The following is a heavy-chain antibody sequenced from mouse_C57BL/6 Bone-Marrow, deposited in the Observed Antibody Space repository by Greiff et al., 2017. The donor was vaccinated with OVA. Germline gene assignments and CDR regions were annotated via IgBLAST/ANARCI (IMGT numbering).Heavy chain of an antibody. CDR3: ARDYGSSRYYFDY. J-gene: IGHJ2*01. Sequence: QVQLQQPGAELVRPGTSVKLSCKASGYTFTSYWMHWVKQRPGQGLEWIGVIDPSDSYTNYNQKLKGTATLTVDTSSSTAYMQLSSLTSEDSAVYYCARDYGSSRYYFDYWGQGTTLTVSS. D-gene: IGHD1-1*01. CDR2: IDPSDSYT. CDR1: GYTFTSYW. V-gene: IGHV1-59*01.